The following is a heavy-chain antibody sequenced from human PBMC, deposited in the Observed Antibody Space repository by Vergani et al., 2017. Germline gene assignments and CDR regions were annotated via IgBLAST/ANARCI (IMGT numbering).Heavy chain of an antibody. CDR1: GYNFNTYS. CDR2: INPNTGDT. D-gene: IGHD4-17*01. Sequence: QVQLVQSGSEVKKPGASVKVSCKASGYNFNTYSIHWVRQAPGQGLEWMGLINPNTGDTNFAQKFQGRVTMTRDTSANTVYVEVTRLTSDDTAIYYCARGRPYGGWFDPWGQGSLVTVSS. J-gene: IGHJ5*02. CDR3: ARGRPYGGWFDP. V-gene: IGHV1-2*02.